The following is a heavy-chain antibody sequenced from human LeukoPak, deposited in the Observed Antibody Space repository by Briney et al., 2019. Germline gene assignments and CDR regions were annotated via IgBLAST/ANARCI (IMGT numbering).Heavy chain of an antibody. V-gene: IGHV4-39*01. CDR2: IYYSGST. CDR1: GGSISNTSYY. D-gene: IGHD3-22*01. Sequence: SETLSLTRTVSGGSISNTSYYWGWIRQPPGMALEWIGHIYYSGSTFYSPSVESRVTISIDTSKNQFSLMLSSVTAADTAVYYCTSPPSSYYDSSGYSLYAFDVWGQGTMVTVSS. CDR3: TSPPSSYYDSSGYSLYAFDV. J-gene: IGHJ3*01.